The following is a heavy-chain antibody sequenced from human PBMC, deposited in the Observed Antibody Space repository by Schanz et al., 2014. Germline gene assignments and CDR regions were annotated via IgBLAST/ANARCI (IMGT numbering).Heavy chain of an antibody. V-gene: IGHV4-61*02. CDR3: ARDTTWRLDL. J-gene: IGHJ2*01. D-gene: IGHD1-1*01. Sequence: QVQLQESGPGLLKPSQTLSLTCTVSGGSIRSGTYYWSWIRQPAGKALEWVGRVFPNGITNYNPSLKRRSLLSLGTSKTDFSLPLSSRAAADTAVYYCARDTTWRLDLWGRGTLGTVAS. CDR2: VFPNGIT. CDR1: GGSIRSGTYY.